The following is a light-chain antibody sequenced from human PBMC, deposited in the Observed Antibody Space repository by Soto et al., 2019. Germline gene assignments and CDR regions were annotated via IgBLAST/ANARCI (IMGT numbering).Light chain of an antibody. V-gene: IGKV1-33*01. CDR2: DAS. J-gene: IGKJ4*01. CDR1: QAIITY. Sequence: DIPLTQSPSSLSASVGDRVTITCQASQAIITYLNWFQQRPGKAPKLLIYDASHLETGVPSRFSGSGSGTAFTLTISSLQPEDVGTYYCQQYDNLPLTFGGGTKVEV. CDR3: QQYDNLPLT.